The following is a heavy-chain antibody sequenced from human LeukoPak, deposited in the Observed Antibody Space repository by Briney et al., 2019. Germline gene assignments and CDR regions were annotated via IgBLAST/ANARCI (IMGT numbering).Heavy chain of an antibody. CDR3: AREWGGTMVRGALDY. CDR1: GFTFSSYW. V-gene: IGHV3-74*01. Sequence: GGSLRLSCAASGFTFSSYWMHWVRQAPGKGLVWVSRINSDGSSTSYADSVKGRSTISRDNAKNTLYVQMNSLRAEDTAVYYCAREWGGTMVRGALDYWGQGTLVTVSS. CDR2: INSDGSST. J-gene: IGHJ4*02. D-gene: IGHD3-10*01.